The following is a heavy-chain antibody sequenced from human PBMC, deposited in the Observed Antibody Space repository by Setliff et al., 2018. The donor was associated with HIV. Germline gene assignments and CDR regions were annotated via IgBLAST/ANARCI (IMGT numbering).Heavy chain of an antibody. D-gene: IGHD6-13*01. CDR2: ISGSGDST. CDR3: ARGGSNSWSPFDY. Sequence: SLRLSCAPSGFTFGSYAMSWVRQAPGKGLEWVSVISGSGDSTFYADSLKGRFTISRDNSNNTVYLQMNSLRAEDTAVYYCARGGSNSWSPFDYWGQGTLVTVSS. CDR1: GFTFGSYA. J-gene: IGHJ4*02. V-gene: IGHV3-23*01.